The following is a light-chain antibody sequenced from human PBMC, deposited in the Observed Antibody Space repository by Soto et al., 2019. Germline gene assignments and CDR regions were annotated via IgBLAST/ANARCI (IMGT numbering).Light chain of an antibody. V-gene: IGKV1-27*01. CDR2: EAS. CDR1: QASSNF. CDR3: QNYSGAPYA. Sequence: DIQMTQSPPSLSASVGDRVTITCRASQASSNFVDWYQQKAGKAPSLLIYEASTLQSGVPSRFSGRGSGTAFTLNISSLQPEDVATYFCQNYSGAPYAFGQGTKLEIK. J-gene: IGKJ2*01.